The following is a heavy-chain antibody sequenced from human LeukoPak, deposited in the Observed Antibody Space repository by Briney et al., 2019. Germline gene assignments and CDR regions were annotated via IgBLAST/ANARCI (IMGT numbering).Heavy chain of an antibody. CDR2: IYYSGST. V-gene: IGHV4-59*01. J-gene: IGHJ6*03. Sequence: SETLSLTCTVSGGSISSYYWSWIRQPPGKGLEWIGYIYYSGSTNYNPSLKSRVTISVDTSKNQFSLELSSVTAADTAVYYCARGASKSNYYYYYMDVWGKGTTVTVSS. CDR1: GGSISSYY. CDR3: ARGASKSNYYYYYMDV. D-gene: IGHD1-26*01.